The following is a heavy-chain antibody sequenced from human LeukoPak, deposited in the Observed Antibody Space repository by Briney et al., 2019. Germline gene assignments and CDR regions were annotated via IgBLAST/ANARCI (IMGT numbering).Heavy chain of an antibody. Sequence: GESLKISCRASGYSFPSFWIGWVRQIPGKGLEWMGIIYPGDYETRYNPSLEGQVTISADKSTRTAYLQWGRLKAADSGIYFCARLDSARPDLWVGDSYHYHFYMDVWGNGTTVTVSS. D-gene: IGHD3-3*01. CDR2: IYPGDYET. J-gene: IGHJ6*03. V-gene: IGHV5-51*01. CDR1: GYSFPSFW. CDR3: ARLDSARPDLWVGDSYHYHFYMDV.